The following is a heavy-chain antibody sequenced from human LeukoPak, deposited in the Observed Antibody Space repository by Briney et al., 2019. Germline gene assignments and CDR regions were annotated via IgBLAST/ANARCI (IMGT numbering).Heavy chain of an antibody. CDR2: IYTSGST. J-gene: IGHJ4*02. V-gene: IGHV4-4*07. CDR1: GGSISSYY. Sequence: SETLSLTCTVSGGSISSYYWSWIRQPAGKGLEWIGRIYTSGSTNYNPSLKSRVTMSVDTSKNQFSLKLSSVAAADTAVYYCARDGGSGYLGPIDYWGQGTLVTVSS. D-gene: IGHD5-12*01. CDR3: ARDGGSGYLGPIDY.